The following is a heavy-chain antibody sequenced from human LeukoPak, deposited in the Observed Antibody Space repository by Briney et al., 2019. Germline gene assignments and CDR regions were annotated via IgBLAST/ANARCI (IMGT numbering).Heavy chain of an antibody. CDR3: TTGGYGGQFDY. J-gene: IGHJ4*02. CDR2: TKSKTDGGTT. V-gene: IGHV3-15*01. D-gene: IGHD5-12*01. CDR1: GFAFSNAW. Sequence: GGSLRLSCAASGFAFSNAWMSWVRQAPGKGLEWVGRTKSKTDGGTTDYAAPVKGRFTISRDDSKNTLYLQMNSLKTEDTAVYYCTTGGYGGQFDYWGQGTLVTVSS.